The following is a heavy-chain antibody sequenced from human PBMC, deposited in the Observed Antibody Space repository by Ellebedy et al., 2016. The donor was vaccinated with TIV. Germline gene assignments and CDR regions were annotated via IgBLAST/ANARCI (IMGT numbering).Heavy chain of an antibody. V-gene: IGHV3-23*01. CDR3: ARGGIVHEFDY. CDR1: GFTFSSYA. D-gene: IGHD2-21*01. J-gene: IGHJ4*02. CDR2: ISGSGGST. Sequence: GESLKISXAASGFTFSSYAMSWVRQAPGKGLEWVSAISGSGGSTYYADSVKGRFTISRDNAKNSLYLQMNSLRDEDTAVYYCARGGIVHEFDYWGQGTLVTVSS.